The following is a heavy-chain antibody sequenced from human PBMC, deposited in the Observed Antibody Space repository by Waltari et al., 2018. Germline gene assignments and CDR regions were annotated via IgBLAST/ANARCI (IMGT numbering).Heavy chain of an antibody. CDR3: ARTTFVRYFDF. V-gene: IGHV4-30-4*01. CDR2: VSYRGIT. Sequence: QVQLQESGPGLVKPSQTLTLTCDASSGSLRITDYFWSWIRQAPGTGLEWIGSVSYRGITYYNPSLESRVTMSVDTSKNQFSLKLNSVTAADAAVYYCARTTFVRYFDFWGHGTLVTVSS. CDR1: SGSLRITDYF. D-gene: IGHD1-1*01. J-gene: IGHJ4*01.